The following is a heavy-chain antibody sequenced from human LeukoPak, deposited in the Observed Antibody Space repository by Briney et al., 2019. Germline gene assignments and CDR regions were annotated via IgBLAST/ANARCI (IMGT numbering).Heavy chain of an antibody. CDR3: ARIRPETYYFDF. CDR1: GGSISSYY. Sequence: SQTLSLTCTVSGGSISSYYWSWIRQPPGKGLEWIGYIYYSGRTYYNPSLKSRVTISVDTSNNQFSLKVSSVSAADTAVYYCARIRPETYYFDFWGQGTLVTVSS. J-gene: IGHJ4*02. CDR2: IYYSGRT. V-gene: IGHV4-59*06. D-gene: IGHD1-14*01.